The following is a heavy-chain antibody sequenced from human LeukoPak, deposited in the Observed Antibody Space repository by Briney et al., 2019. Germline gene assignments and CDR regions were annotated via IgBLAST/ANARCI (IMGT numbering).Heavy chain of an antibody. D-gene: IGHD1-26*01. Sequence: ASVKVSCKASGGTFSSYAISWVRQAPGQGLEWMGGIIPIFGTANYAQKFQGRVTITADESTSTAYMELSSLRSEDTAVYYCARVGMARNYFDYWGQGTLVTVSS. V-gene: IGHV1-69*01. CDR3: ARVGMARNYFDY. CDR2: IIPIFGTA. J-gene: IGHJ4*02. CDR1: GGTFSSYA.